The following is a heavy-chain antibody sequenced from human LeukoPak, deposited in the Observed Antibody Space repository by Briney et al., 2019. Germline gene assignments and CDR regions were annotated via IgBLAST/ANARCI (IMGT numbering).Heavy chain of an antibody. CDR1: GFTFSSFG. CDR2: ISYDGSNK. Sequence: GRSLRLSCAASGFTFSSFGMHWVRQAPGKGLEWVAVISYDGSNKYYADPVKGRFTISRDNSEDTLDLQMHSLRAEDTAVYYCLLSTTSLDCWRGGTLVSVSS. D-gene: IGHD4-11*01. J-gene: IGHJ4*02. CDR3: LLSTTSLDC. V-gene: IGHV3-30*03.